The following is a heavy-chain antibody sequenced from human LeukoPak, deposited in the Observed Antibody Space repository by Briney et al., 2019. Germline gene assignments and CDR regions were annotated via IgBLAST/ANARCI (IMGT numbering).Heavy chain of an antibody. V-gene: IGHV4-4*02. Sequence: SETLSLTCAVSGGSISSSNWWSWVRQPPGKGLEWIGEIYHSGSTNYNPPLKSRVTISVDTSKNQFSLKLSSVTAADTAVYYCARGGRVGYCSGGSCYSRYFQHWGQGTLVTVSS. D-gene: IGHD2-15*01. CDR1: GGSISSSNW. CDR3: ARGGRVGYCSGGSCYSRYFQH. J-gene: IGHJ1*01. CDR2: IYHSGST.